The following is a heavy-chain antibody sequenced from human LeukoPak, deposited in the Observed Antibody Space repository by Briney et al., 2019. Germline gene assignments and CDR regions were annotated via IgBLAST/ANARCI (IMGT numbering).Heavy chain of an antibody. J-gene: IGHJ4*02. D-gene: IGHD3-9*01. V-gene: IGHV3-11*06. Sequence: PGGSLRLSCAASGFTFSDYYMSWIRQAPGKGLEWVSYISSSSSYTNYADSVKGRFTISRDNAKNSLYLQMNSLRAEDTAVYYCARYYDILTGYYTSTGYWGQGTLVTVSS. CDR3: ARYYDILTGYYTSTGY. CDR1: GFTFSDYY. CDR2: ISSSSSYT.